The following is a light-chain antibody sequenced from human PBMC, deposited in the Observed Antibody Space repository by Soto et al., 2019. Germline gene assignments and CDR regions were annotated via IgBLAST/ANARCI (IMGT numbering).Light chain of an antibody. J-gene: IGLJ1*01. CDR2: ELS. CDR3: SSYTSSSTLLYV. V-gene: IGLV2-14*01. CDR1: SSDVGGYNH. Sequence: QSALTQPASVSGSPGQSITISCTGTSSDVGGYNHVSWYQQYPGKAPKVIIYELSNRPSGISNRFSGSKSDNTASLTISGLQAEDEADYYCSSYTSSSTLLYVFGTGTKLTVL.